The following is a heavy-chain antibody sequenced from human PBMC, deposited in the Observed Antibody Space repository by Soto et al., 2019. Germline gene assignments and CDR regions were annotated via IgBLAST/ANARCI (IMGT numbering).Heavy chain of an antibody. CDR3: TRDASRDSSARGWFDP. V-gene: IGHV3-21*01. CDR1: GFTFRSFT. Sequence: GGSLRLSCAASGFTFRSFTMNWVRLAPGKGLEWVSTISSNSAYIYYTDALRGRLTISRDNAKNSLHLQMNSLRAEDTAVYYCTRDASRDSSARGWFDPWGPGTLVTVSS. CDR2: ISSNSAYI. J-gene: IGHJ5*02. D-gene: IGHD6-13*01.